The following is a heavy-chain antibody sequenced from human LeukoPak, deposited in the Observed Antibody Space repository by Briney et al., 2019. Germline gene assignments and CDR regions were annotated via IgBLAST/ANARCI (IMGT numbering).Heavy chain of an antibody. CDR1: GASFSGYY. CDR2: INHSGST. D-gene: IGHD6-13*01. J-gene: IGHJ5*02. Sequence: SETLSLTCAGYGASFSGYYWSWIRQPPGKGLEWIGEINHSGSTNYNPSLKSRVTISVDTSKNQFSLKLSSVTAADTAVYYCARGRRIAAAGRNWFDPWGQGTLVTVSS. V-gene: IGHV4-34*01. CDR3: ARGRRIAAAGRNWFDP.